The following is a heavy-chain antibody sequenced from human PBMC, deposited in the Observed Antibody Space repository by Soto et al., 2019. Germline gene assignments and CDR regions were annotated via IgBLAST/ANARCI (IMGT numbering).Heavy chain of an antibody. CDR1: GFTFSDHY. CDR2: ISPGGRYT. J-gene: IGHJ6*02. V-gene: IGHV3-11*05. D-gene: IGHD2-2*01. Sequence: GGSLRLSCATSGFTFSDHYMTWIRQAPGKGLEFISYISPGGRYTNYGDSVKGRFTISRDNAKNSLYLQMSSLRREDTALYYCAKVGYAYGFSAMDGWGLGTTVSVYS. CDR3: AKVGYAYGFSAMDG.